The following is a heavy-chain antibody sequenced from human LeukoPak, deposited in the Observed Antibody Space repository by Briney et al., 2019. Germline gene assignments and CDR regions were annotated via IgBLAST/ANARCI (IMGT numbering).Heavy chain of an antibody. CDR3: ARTGGGYYMDV. CDR2: IYYSGST. CDR1: GGSISSYY. D-gene: IGHD1-26*01. J-gene: IGHJ6*03. V-gene: IGHV4-59*01. Sequence: KASETLSLTCTVSGGSISSYYWSWIRQPPGKGLEWIGYIYYSGSTNYNPSLKSRVTISVDTSKNQFSLKLSSVTAADTAVYYCARTGGGYYMDVWGKGTTVTVSS.